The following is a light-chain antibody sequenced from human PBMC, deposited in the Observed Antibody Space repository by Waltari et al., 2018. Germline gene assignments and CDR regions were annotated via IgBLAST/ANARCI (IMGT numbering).Light chain of an antibody. V-gene: IGKV3-20*01. CDR3: HQYGTAPRT. CDR1: QYVSGRY. J-gene: IGKJ1*01. Sequence: EIVLTQSPGTLSLSPGDRATLSCRASQYVSGRYLAWYQQKPGQAPRLLIYVATSRATGIPDRIRGSGSGTDFTVTISRLEPEDFAVYYCHQYGTAPRTFGQGTKVEIK. CDR2: VAT.